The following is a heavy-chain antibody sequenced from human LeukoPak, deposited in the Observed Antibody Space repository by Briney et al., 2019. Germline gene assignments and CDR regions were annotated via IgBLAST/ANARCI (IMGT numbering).Heavy chain of an antibody. J-gene: IGHJ4*02. CDR3: ARAVEIVVVVAAMYGEPYFDY. CDR2: INPSGGST. V-gene: IGHV1-46*01. D-gene: IGHD2-15*01. Sequence: ASVKVSCKASGYTFTSYYMHWVRQAPGQGLEWMGIINPSGGSTSYAQKFQGRVTMTRDMSTSTVYMELSSLRSEDTAVYYCARAVEIVVVVAAMYGEPYFDYWGQGTLVTVSS. CDR1: GYTFTSYY.